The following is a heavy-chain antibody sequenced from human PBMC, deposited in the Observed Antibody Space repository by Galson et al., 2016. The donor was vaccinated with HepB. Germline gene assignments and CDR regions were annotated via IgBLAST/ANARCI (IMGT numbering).Heavy chain of an antibody. CDR2: ISSSGNSV. V-gene: IGHV3-48*02. D-gene: IGHD3-9*01. Sequence: SLRLSCAASGFTFSSYSMNWVRQAPGKGLEWVSHISSSGNSVYYADSVKGRFTISRDNAKNSLFLQMNSLRDEDTAVYYCTRDRFGFDDRAFDYWGQGTLVTISS. CDR3: TRDRFGFDDRAFDY. CDR1: GFTFSSYS. J-gene: IGHJ4*02.